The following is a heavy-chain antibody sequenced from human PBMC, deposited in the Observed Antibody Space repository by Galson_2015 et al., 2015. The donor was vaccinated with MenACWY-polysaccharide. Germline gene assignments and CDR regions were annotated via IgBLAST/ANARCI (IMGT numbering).Heavy chain of an antibody. V-gene: IGHV3-33*03. CDR2: IWYDGNHK. Sequence: SLRLSCAASGFSFSTYGMHWIRQTPGKGPEWIAVIWYDGNHKYYADSVKGRFSISRDNYKNTLYLQMDSLRAEDTAMYYCAKSHVVVVTAIQDTNTFDLWGQGTMVTVSS. D-gene: IGHD2-21*02. CDR1: GFSFSTYG. CDR3: AKSHVVVVTAIQDTNTFDL. J-gene: IGHJ3*01.